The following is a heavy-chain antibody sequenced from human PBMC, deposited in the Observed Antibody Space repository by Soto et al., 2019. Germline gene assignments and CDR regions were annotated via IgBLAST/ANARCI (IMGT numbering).Heavy chain of an antibody. Sequence: SETLSLTCAVYGGSFSGYYWSWIRQPPGKGLEWIGEINHSGSTNYNPSLKSRVTISVDTSKNQFSLKLSSVTAADTAVYYCARGRGAYCGGDCYRIDYWGQGTLVTVSS. CDR2: INHSGST. V-gene: IGHV4-34*01. J-gene: IGHJ4*02. CDR3: ARGRGAYCGGDCYRIDY. D-gene: IGHD2-21*02. CDR1: GGSFSGYY.